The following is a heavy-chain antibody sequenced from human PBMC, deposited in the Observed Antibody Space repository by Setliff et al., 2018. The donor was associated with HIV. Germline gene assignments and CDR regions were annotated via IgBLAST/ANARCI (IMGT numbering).Heavy chain of an antibody. V-gene: IGHV4-38-2*02. CDR2: IYHSGST. Sequence: SETLSLTCTVSGYSISSGYYWGWIRQPPGKGLEWIGSIYHSGSTYYNPSLKSRVTISVDTSKNQFSLKLSSVTAADTAGYYCASRTGAGYWGQGTLVTVSS. CDR3: ASRTGAGY. D-gene: IGHD7-27*01. J-gene: IGHJ4*02. CDR1: GYSISSGYY.